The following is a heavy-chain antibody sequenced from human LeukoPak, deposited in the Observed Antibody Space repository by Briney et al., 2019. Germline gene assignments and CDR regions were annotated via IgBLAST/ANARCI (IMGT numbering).Heavy chain of an antibody. J-gene: IGHJ4*02. CDR1: GFTVRSNY. Sequence: TGGSLRLSCEASGFTVRSNYMSWVRQAPGKGLEWVSVIYSGGSTYYAESMKGRFTISRDNSKNTLYLQMNSLRVEDTAVYYCARDRDSSSWYGYWGQGTLVTVSS. V-gene: IGHV3-53*01. D-gene: IGHD6-13*01. CDR2: IYSGGST. CDR3: ARDRDSSSWYGY.